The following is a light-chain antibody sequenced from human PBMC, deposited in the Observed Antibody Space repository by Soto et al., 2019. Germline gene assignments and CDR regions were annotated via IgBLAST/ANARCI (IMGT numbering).Light chain of an antibody. CDR1: QNINSW. J-gene: IGKJ5*01. Sequence: DIQMTQSPSTLSASVGDRVTITCRASQNINSWLAWYQQKPGKAPKLLIYKASSIESGVPSRFSGSRSGTEFTLTISSLQPDDFAAYYCQKYEIYPITFGQGTRLEIK. V-gene: IGKV1-5*03. CDR2: KAS. CDR3: QKYEIYPIT.